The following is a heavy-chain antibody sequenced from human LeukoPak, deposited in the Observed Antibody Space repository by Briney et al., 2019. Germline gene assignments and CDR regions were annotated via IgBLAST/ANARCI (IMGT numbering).Heavy chain of an antibody. D-gene: IGHD1-26*01. CDR3: ARENVSVGATNPHFDY. J-gene: IGHJ4*02. Sequence: ASVKVSCKASGYTFTGYYMHWVRQAPGQGLEWMGWINPNSGGTNYAQKFQGRVTMTRDTSISTAYMELSRLRSDDTAVYYCARENVSVGATNPHFDYWGQGTLVTVSS. V-gene: IGHV1-2*02. CDR2: INPNSGGT. CDR1: GYTFTGYY.